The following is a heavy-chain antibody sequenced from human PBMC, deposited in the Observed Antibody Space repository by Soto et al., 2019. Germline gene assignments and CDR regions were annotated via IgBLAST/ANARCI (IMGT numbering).Heavy chain of an antibody. CDR3: AKDGTNYGDYGFDN. Sequence: EVQLLESGGGLIQPGGSLRLSCAASGFTFSSYAMSWVRQAPGKGLEWVSAISGSGGRTYYADSVKGRFTISRDKSRNAVYLQMNSLRAEDTAVYYCAKDGTNYGDYGFDNWGQGTLVIVSS. V-gene: IGHV3-23*01. D-gene: IGHD4-17*01. CDR2: ISGSGGRT. CDR1: GFTFSSYA. J-gene: IGHJ4*02.